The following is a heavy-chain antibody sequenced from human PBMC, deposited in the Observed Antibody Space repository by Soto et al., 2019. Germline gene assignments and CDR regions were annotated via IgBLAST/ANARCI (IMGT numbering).Heavy chain of an antibody. CDR1: GFTFSSYA. J-gene: IGHJ3*02. V-gene: IGHV3-23*01. CDR2: ISGSGGST. CDR3: AKDHRSSGAFDI. D-gene: IGHD3-10*01. Sequence: LSLTCAASGFTFSSYAMSWVRQAPGKGLEWVSAISGSGGSTYYADSVKGRFTISRDNSKNTLYLQMNSLRAEDTAVYYCAKDHRSSGAFDIWGQGTMVTVSS.